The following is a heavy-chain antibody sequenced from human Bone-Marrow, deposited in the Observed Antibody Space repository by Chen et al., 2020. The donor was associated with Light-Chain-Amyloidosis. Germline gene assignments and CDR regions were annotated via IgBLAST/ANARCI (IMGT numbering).Heavy chain of an antibody. CDR3: ARGSAATCSGARCYYFDY. J-gene: IGHJ4*02. Sequence: EVQLLESGGDLVQPGGSLRLSCAASGFTFNNYAMSWVRQAPGKGLGFVSTFSGGLSTTYYADSVKGRFTVYRDNSNNTLYLQMSSLRAEDTAIYYCARGSAATCSGARCYYFDYWGQGTLVTVSS. V-gene: IGHV3-23*01. CDR2: FSGGLSTT. CDR1: GFTFNNYA. D-gene: IGHD2-15*01.